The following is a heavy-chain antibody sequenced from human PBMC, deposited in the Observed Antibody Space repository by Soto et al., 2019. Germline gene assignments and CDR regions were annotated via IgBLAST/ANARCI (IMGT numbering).Heavy chain of an antibody. V-gene: IGHV3-7*03. CDR1: GFTFSSYW. CDR3: AREYYDSSGYSMEPNGMDV. D-gene: IGHD3-22*01. Sequence: EVQLVESGGGLVQPGGSLRLSCVASGFTFSSYWMSWVRQAPGKGLEWVANIKQDGSEKYYVDSVKGRFTISRDNAKNSLYLQMNSLRAEDTAVYYCAREYYDSSGYSMEPNGMDVWGQGTTVTVSS. CDR2: IKQDGSEK. J-gene: IGHJ6*02.